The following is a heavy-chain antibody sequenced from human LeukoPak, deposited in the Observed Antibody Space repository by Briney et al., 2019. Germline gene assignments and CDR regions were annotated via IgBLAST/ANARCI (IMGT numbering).Heavy chain of an antibody. CDR2: VFDSGGA. J-gene: IGHJ4*02. CDR1: GASISDYY. CDR3: AAALGRYGDYSRGYYFDY. V-gene: IGHV4-59*13. D-gene: IGHD4-17*01. Sequence: PSETLSLTCTVSGASISDYYWSWIRQPPGQCLEWIGYVFDSGGANYNPSLKSRVTISVDTSKNQFSVKLGSVTAADTAVYYCAAALGRYGDYSRGYYFDYWGQGTLVTVSS.